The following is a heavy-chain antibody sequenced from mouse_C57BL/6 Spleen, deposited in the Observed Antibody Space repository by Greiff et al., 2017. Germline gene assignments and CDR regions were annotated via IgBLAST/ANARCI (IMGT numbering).Heavy chain of an antibody. CDR1: GFNIKDDY. CDR2: IDPENGDT. J-gene: IGHJ3*01. CDR3: TTSPRAWFAY. Sequence: VQLQQSGAELVRPGASVKLSCTASGFNIKDDYMHWVKQRPEQGLEWIGWIDPENGDTEYASKFQGKATITADTSSNTAYLQLSSLTSEDTAVYYCTTSPRAWFAYWGQGTLVTVSA. V-gene: IGHV14-4*01.